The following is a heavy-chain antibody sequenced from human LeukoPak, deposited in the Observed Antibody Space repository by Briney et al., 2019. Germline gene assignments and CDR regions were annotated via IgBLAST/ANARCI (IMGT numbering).Heavy chain of an antibody. V-gene: IGHV4-4*07. CDR1: GGSIISNY. CDR2: IYGSGIT. Sequence: SETLSLTCTVSGGSIISNYWSWIRQSAGTGLEWIGRIYGSGITDYNPSLKSRVTMSLDTSRKQFSLRLTSVTAADTAVYYCARLKFYDSIGHSPGYYMDVWGKGTTVSVFS. D-gene: IGHD3-22*01. J-gene: IGHJ6*03. CDR3: ARLKFYDSIGHSPGYYMDV.